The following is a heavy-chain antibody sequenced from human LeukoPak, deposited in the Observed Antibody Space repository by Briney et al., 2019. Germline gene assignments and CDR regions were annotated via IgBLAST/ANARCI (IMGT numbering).Heavy chain of an antibody. CDR2: IHHTGST. CDR3: EKTTWDLSDP. V-gene: IGHV4-38-2*02. Sequence: SETLSLTCTVSGYSISSGYYWGWIRQPPGKGLEWIGSIHHTGSTYYNPSLKSRVTMSVDTSKNQFSLKLSSVTAADTAVYYCEKTTWDLSDPWGQGTLVTVSS. D-gene: IGHD1-7*01. J-gene: IGHJ5*02. CDR1: GYSISSGYY.